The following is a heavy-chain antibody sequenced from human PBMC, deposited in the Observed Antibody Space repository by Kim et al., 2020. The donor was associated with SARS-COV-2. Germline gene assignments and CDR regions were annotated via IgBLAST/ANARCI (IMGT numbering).Heavy chain of an antibody. CDR2: IWYDGSNQ. V-gene: IGHV3-33*01. Sequence: GGSLRLSCAASRFTFSRYGMHWVRQAPGKGLEWVGVIWYDGSNQVYADSVKGRFTFSRDNSRNTLYLQMNSLTVEDTAVYYCVRDRNWASRAWYFDLWGRGTLVTVFS. CDR1: RFTFSRYG. D-gene: IGHD1-1*01. CDR3: VRDRNWASRAWYFDL. J-gene: IGHJ2*01.